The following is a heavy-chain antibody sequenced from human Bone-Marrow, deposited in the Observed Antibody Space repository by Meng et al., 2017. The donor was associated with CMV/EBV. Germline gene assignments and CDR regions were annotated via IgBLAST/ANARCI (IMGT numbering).Heavy chain of an antibody. V-gene: IGHV1-18*01. J-gene: IGHJ4*02. CDR2: ISAYNGNT. CDR1: GYTFTSYG. D-gene: IGHD2-2*01. Sequence: ASVKVSCKASGYTFTSYGISWVRQAPGQGLEWMGWISAYNGNTNYAQKLQGRVTMTTDTSTSTAYMELRSLRSDDTAVYYCARDVGVVPAAGFDYWGQGTLVNVSS. CDR3: ARDVGVVPAAGFDY.